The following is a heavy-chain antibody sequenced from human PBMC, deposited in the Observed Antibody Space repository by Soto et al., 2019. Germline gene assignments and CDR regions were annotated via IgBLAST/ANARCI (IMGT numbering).Heavy chain of an antibody. D-gene: IGHD1-26*01. V-gene: IGHV3-30-3*01. CDR3: ARVPRGSGSYYYYYGMDV. CDR2: ISYDGSNK. CDR1: GFTFSSYA. Sequence: PGGSLRLSCAASGFTFSSYAMHWVRQAPGKGLEWVAVISYDGSNKYYADSVKGRFTISRDNSKNTLYLQMNSLRAEDTAVYYCARVPRGSGSYYYYYGMDVWGQGTTVTVSS. J-gene: IGHJ6*02.